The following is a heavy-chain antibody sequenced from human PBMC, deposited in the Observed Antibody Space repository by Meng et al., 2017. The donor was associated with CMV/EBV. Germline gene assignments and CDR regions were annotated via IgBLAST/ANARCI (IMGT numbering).Heavy chain of an antibody. CDR1: GDTFTDYY. V-gene: IGHV1-2*02. Sequence: VQLGQPVDDRKKPWASVKVSCKASGDTFTDYYMHWVRQAPGQGLEWMGCINPNSGDTNYAQKFQGRVTMTRDTSISTAYMELSRLRSDDTAVYYCTRDAHLTTVTPNWFDPWGQGTLVTVSS. CDR3: TRDAHLTTVTPNWFDP. D-gene: IGHD4-17*01. J-gene: IGHJ5*02. CDR2: INPNSGDT.